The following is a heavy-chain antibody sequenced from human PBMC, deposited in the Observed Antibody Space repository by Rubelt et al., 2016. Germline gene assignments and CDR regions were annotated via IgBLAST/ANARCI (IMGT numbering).Heavy chain of an antibody. J-gene: IGHJ4*02. CDR2: INHSGST. V-gene: IGHV4-34*01. Sequence: QVQLQQWGAGLLKPSETLSLTCAVYGGSFSGYYWSWIRQPPGKGLEWIGEINHSGSTNYNPSLKSRVTISVDTSRNQFSLKLSSVTAADTAVYYCARGDYGDYAFFVWAQGTLVTVSS. CDR3: ARGDYGDYAFFV. CDR1: GGSFSGYY. D-gene: IGHD4-17*01.